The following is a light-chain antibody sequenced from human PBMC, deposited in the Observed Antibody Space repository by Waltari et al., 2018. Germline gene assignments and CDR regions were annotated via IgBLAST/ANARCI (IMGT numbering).Light chain of an antibody. J-gene: IGKJ1*01. CDR2: LGS. CDR1: QSLLHSNGYNY. V-gene: IGKV2-28*01. Sequence: DIVMTQSPLSLPVTPGEPASISCRSSQSLLHSNGYNYLDWYLQKPGQSPQLLIYLGSNRAYGGPDRFSGSGSGTDVTLKINRVEAEDVGVYYCMQALQTPWTFGQGTKVEIK. CDR3: MQALQTPWT.